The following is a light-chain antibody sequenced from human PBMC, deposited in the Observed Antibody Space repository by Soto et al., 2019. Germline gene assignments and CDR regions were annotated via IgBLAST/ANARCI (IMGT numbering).Light chain of an antibody. V-gene: IGKV1-5*03. CDR1: QSISSW. J-gene: IGKJ1*01. CDR3: QQYNSYWT. Sequence: DIQMTQSPSTLSASLGDRVTITCRASQSISSWLAWYQQKPGKAPKLLIYKASSLESGVPSRFSGSGSGTAFTLTISSLQPDDFAYYYCQQYNSYWTFGQGTKVEIK. CDR2: KAS.